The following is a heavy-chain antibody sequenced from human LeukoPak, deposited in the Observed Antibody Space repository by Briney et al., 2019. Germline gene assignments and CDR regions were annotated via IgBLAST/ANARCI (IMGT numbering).Heavy chain of an antibody. V-gene: IGHV3-74*01. Sequence: GGSLRLSCAASGFTFSSYWMHWVRQVPGKGLVWVSRINNDGSSTTYADSVKGRFTISRDNAKNTLYLQMNSLRAEDTAVYYCAKSSPPPLRYWGQGTLVTVSS. CDR3: AKSSPPPLRY. CDR1: GFTFSSYW. CDR2: INNDGSST. J-gene: IGHJ4*02.